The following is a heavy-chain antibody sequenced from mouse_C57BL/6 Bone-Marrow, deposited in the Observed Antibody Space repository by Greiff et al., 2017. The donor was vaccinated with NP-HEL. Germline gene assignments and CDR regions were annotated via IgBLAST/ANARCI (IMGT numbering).Heavy chain of an antibody. V-gene: IGHV1-69*01. CDR3: ATNPLYYYGSGYGYFDV. Sequence: QVQLQQPGAELVMPGASVKLSCKASGYTFTSYWMHWVKQRPGQGLEWIGEIDPSDSYTNYNQKFKGKSTLTVDKSSSTAYMQLSSLTSEDSAVYYCATNPLYYYGSGYGYFDVWGTGTTGTVSS. CDR1: GYTFTSYW. CDR2: IDPSDSYT. J-gene: IGHJ1*03. D-gene: IGHD1-1*01.